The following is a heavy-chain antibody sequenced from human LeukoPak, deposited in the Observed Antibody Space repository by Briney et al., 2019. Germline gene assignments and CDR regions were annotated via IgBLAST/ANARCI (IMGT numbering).Heavy chain of an antibody. J-gene: IGHJ4*02. D-gene: IGHD4-17*01. V-gene: IGHV3-74*01. CDR3: AKDAGELSYGDYHFDY. CDR2: IIGDGSMT. Sequence: PGGSLRLSCAVSGFSLRSYWMHWVRQAPGKGLGWVSGIIGDGSMTNYADSVNGRFTISRDNAKNTVYMHMNSLRAEDTAVYYCAKDAGELSYGDYHFDYWGQGTLVTVSS. CDR1: GFSLRSYW.